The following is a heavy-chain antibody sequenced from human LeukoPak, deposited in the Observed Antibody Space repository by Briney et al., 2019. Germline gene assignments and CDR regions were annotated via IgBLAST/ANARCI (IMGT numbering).Heavy chain of an antibody. J-gene: IGHJ4*02. CDR1: GFTFSSYW. V-gene: IGHV3-66*01. CDR2: IYSGGST. CDR3: ARDSGIVATFDY. Sequence: GSLRLSCAASGFTFSSYWMSWVRQAPGEGLEWVSVIYSGGSTYYADSVKGRFTISRDNSKNTLYLQMNSLRAEDTAVYYCARDSGIVATFDYWGQGTLVTVSS. D-gene: IGHD1-26*01.